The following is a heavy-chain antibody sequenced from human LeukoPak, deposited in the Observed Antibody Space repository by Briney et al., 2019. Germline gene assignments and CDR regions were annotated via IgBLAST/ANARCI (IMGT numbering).Heavy chain of an antibody. CDR3: ARSSVAILDLREDNWFDP. J-gene: IGHJ5*02. CDR2: IYPGDSDT. V-gene: IGHV5-51*01. CDR1: GYSFTSYW. Sequence: GESLKISCKGSGYSFTSYWIGWVRQMPGKGLEWVGIIYPGDSDTRYSPSFQGQVTISADKSISTAYLQWSSLKASDTAMYYCARSSVAILDLREDNWFDPWGQGTLVTVSS. D-gene: IGHD3/OR15-3a*01.